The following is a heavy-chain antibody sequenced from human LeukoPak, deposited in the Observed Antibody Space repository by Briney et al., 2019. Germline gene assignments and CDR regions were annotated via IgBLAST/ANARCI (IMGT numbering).Heavy chain of an antibody. J-gene: IGHJ4*02. CDR2: ICYSGST. CDR1: GGSISSADYC. V-gene: IGHV4-30-4*01. CDR3: AATLRVSGNYSIDY. D-gene: IGHD3-10*01. Sequence: SQTLSLTCTVSGGSISSADYCWTWIRQPPGKGLEWIGNICYSGSTYYIPSLKSRLTISLDTSMNQFSLNLSSVTAADTAVYYCAATLRVSGNYSIDYWGQGTLVTVSS.